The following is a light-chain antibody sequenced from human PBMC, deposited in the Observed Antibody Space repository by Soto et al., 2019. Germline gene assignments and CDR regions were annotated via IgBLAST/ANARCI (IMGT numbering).Light chain of an antibody. CDR3: SSFSSTSTLYV. V-gene: IGLV2-14*01. J-gene: IGLJ1*01. CDR2: EVS. Sequence: QSALTQPASVSGSPGQSITISCTGASSYVGGYNYVSWYQHHPGKAPKLIIYEVSNRPSGVSNRFSGSKSGNTASLTISGLQSEDEADYHCSSFSSTSTLYVFGTGTKLTVL. CDR1: SSYVGGYNY.